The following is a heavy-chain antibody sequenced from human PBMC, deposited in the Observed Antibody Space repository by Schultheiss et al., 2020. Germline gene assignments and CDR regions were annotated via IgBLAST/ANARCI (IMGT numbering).Heavy chain of an antibody. CDR2: VSHSGLA. J-gene: IGHJ5*02. D-gene: IGHD2/OR15-2a*01. Sequence: SETLSLTCPVSGDSITDFYWTWIRQPPGKGLEWIGYVSHSGLADYNPSLKSRVTISVDTSKRQFSLKLTSVTAADSAVYYCAREIVGPASTRWFDPWCQGALVTIAS. CDR3: AREIVGPASTRWFDP. CDR1: GDSITDFY. V-gene: IGHV4-59*01.